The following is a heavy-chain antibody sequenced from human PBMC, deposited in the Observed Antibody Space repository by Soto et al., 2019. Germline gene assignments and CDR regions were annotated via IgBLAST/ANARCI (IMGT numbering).Heavy chain of an antibody. J-gene: IGHJ4*02. D-gene: IGHD3-9*01. Sequence: SETLSLTCAVSGGSISSGDYYWSWIRQPPGKGLEWIGYIYYSGSTYYNPSLKSRVTISVDTSKNQFSLKLSSVTAADTAVYYCAREVRDILTGYLFDYWGQGTLVTVSS. CDR2: IYYSGST. CDR3: AREVRDILTGYLFDY. V-gene: IGHV4-30-4*01. CDR1: GGSISSGDYY.